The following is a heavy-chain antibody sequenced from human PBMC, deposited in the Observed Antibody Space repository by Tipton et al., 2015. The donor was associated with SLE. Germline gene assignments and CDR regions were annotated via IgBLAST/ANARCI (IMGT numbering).Heavy chain of an antibody. V-gene: IGHV4-34*01. CDR2: IDDSGSA. CDR3: ARDLRGRGFDY. Sequence: TLSLTCAVSGGSFSGYYWSWIRQSPGKGLEWIGEIDDSGSANYTPSLKSRVTISVDTSDNQFSLKVTSVTAADTAVYYCARDLRGRGFDYWGPGTLVTVSS. D-gene: IGHD3-10*01. CDR1: GGSFSGYY. J-gene: IGHJ4*02.